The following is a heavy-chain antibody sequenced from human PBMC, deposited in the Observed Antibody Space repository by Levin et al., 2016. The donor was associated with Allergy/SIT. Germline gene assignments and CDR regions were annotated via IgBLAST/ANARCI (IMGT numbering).Heavy chain of an antibody. V-gene: IGHV1-46*01. CDR3: ARNSGTNAMDV. Sequence: ASVKVSCKASGYTFTNYYMHWVRQAPGQGLAWMGIINPSGGSTSYAQRFQGRVTLTRDTSTSTVYMELSSLRSEDTAVYYCARNSGTNAMDVWGQGTTVTVSS. CDR2: INPSGGST. J-gene: IGHJ6*02. D-gene: IGHD1-7*01. CDR1: GYTFTNYY.